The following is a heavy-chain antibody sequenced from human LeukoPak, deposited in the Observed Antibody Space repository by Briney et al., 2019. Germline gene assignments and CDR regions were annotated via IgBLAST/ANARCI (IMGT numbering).Heavy chain of an antibody. D-gene: IGHD1-1*01. J-gene: IGHJ4*02. Sequence: GGSVKVSCKASGYTFTGSYMHWVRQAPGQGFEWIGWISPASGATKYAQNFQGRVTLTTGTSITTAYMELSSLTSDDTASYYCLNEHGGWGQGAPVTVSS. CDR1: GYTFTGSY. CDR2: ISPASGAT. V-gene: IGHV1-2*02. CDR3: LNEHGG.